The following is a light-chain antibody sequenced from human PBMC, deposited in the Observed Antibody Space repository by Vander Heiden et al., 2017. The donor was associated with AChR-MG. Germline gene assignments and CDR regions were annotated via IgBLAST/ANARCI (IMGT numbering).Light chain of an antibody. CDR2: DNN. CDR3: ETWDTSLNSVV. V-gene: IGLV1-51*01. CDR1: SSNFGCRY. J-gene: IGLJ2*01. Sequence: QSVMTQPPSGSAAPGPEVTTSCSGGSSNFGCRYVSRHQQLPATAPKLLIFDNNKRPTRIPGRFSASKAGTSATLGITSIHTGDEADYYCETWDTSLNSVVFGGGTKVTVL.